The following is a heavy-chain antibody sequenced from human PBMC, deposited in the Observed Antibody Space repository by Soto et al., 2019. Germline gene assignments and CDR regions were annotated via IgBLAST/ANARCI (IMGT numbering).Heavy chain of an antibody. Sequence: QVQLVQSGAEVKKPGASVKVSCKASGYTFTSYGISWVRQAPGQGLEWMGWINAYNGNTNYAQKLQGRGTMTTDTSTSTANMELRSLRADDTTVNYCARDVGYGLIDYWGQGTLVTVSS. CDR2: INAYNGNT. J-gene: IGHJ4*02. CDR3: ARDVGYGLIDY. D-gene: IGHD5-18*01. CDR1: GYTFTSYG. V-gene: IGHV1-18*01.